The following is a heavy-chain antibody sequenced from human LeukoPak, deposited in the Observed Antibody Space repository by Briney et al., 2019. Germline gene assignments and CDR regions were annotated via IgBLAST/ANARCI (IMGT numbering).Heavy chain of an antibody. CDR1: GCPPSSYW. CDR2: IYYSGST. CDR3: ARAAVGPRGYYYYYMDV. J-gene: IGHJ6*03. Sequence: GSLSLPCPAPGCPPSSYWMSWIRQPPGKGLGWIGYIYYSGSTNYNPSLKSRVTISVDTSKNQFSLKLSSVTAAATAVYYCARAAVGPRGYYYYYMDVWGKGTTVTVSS. V-gene: IGHV4-59*01. D-gene: IGHD4-17*01.